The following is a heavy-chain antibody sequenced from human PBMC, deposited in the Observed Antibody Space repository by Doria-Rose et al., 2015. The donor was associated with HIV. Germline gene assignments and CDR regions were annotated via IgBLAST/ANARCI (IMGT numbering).Heavy chain of an antibody. CDR1: GVSLSSPGMG. D-gene: IGHD6-13*01. CDR3: ARIKSSRWYHKYYFDF. V-gene: IGHV2-26*01. Sequence: QESGPVLVKPTETLTLTCTVSGVSLSSPGMGVSWIRQPPGKALEWLANIFSDDERSYKTSLKSRLTIARGTSKRQVVLTMPDMDPVDTATYYCARIKSSRWYHKYYFDFWGQGTLVIVSA. J-gene: IGHJ4*02. CDR2: IFSDDER.